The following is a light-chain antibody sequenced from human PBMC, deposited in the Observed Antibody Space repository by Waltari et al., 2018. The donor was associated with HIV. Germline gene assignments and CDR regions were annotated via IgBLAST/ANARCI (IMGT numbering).Light chain of an antibody. V-gene: IGKV1-9*01. J-gene: IGKJ4*01. CDR1: QGISRY. Sequence: DIQLTQSPSFLSASVADRVTITCRARQGISRYLAWYQQKPGKASKLLIYAASTLRGRVPSRFSGRGAGTEFTLAINSLQPEDVATYYCQQLNTFPLTFGGGTKVDIK. CDR2: AAS. CDR3: QQLNTFPLT.